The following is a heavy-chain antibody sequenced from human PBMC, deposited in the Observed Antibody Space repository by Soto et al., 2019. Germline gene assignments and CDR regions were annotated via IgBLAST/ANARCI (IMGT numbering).Heavy chain of an antibody. CDR1: GGSISSGAYY. V-gene: IGHV4-30-4*01. CDR2: ISYSGST. CDR3: ARCEYNWNSFNDYYYGMDV. J-gene: IGHJ6*02. Sequence: QVQLQESGPGLVKPSQTLSLTCTVSGGSISSGAYYWSWIRQPPGKGLEWIGYISYSGSTYYNPSLTSRVTISVDTAKNQFSLKLSSVTAADTAVYSCARCEYNWNSFNDYYYGMDVWGQGTTVTVS. D-gene: IGHD1-7*01.